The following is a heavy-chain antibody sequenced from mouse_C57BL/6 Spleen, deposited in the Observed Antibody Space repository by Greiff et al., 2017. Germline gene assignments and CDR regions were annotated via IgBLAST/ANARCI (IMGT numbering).Heavy chain of an antibody. V-gene: IGHV1-78*01. Sequence: VQGVESDAELVKPGASVKISCKVSGYTFTDHTIHWMKQRPEQGLEWIGYIYPRDGSTKYNEKFKGKATLTADKSSSTAYMQLNSLTSEDSAVYFCSYYYGSSYGFAYWGQGTLVTVSA. CDR2: IYPRDGST. CDR3: SYYYGSSYGFAY. CDR1: GYTFTDHT. D-gene: IGHD1-1*01. J-gene: IGHJ3*01.